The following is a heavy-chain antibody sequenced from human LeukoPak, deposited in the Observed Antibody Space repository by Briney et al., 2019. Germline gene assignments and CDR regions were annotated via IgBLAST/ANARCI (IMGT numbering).Heavy chain of an antibody. V-gene: IGHV4-34*01. CDR1: GGSFSGYY. D-gene: IGHD3-22*01. CDR2: INHSGST. Sequence: PSETLSLTCAVYGGSFSGYYWSWVRQPPGKGLEWIGEINHSGSTNYNPSLKSRVTISVDTSKNQFSLKLSSVTAADTAVYYCASYYYDSSARNDRFDYWGQGTLVTVSS. CDR3: ASYYYDSSARNDRFDY. J-gene: IGHJ4*02.